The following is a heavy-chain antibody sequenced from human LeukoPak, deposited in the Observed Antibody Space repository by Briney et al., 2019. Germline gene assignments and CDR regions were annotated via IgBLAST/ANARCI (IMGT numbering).Heavy chain of an antibody. V-gene: IGHV1-18*01. J-gene: IGHJ6*02. Sequence: AASVKVSCKASGYTFTSYGISWVRQAPGQGLEWMGWISAYNGNTNYAQKLQGRVTMTTDTSTSTAYMELRSLRSDDTAVYYCARGRREYQLLYPPMYYYYYGMDVWGQGTTVAVSS. CDR3: ARGRREYQLLYPPMYYYYYGMDV. CDR1: GYTFTSYG. CDR2: ISAYNGNT. D-gene: IGHD2-2*02.